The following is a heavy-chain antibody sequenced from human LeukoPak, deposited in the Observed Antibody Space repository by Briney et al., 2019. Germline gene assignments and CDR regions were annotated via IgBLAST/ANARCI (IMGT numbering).Heavy chain of an antibody. D-gene: IGHD3-22*01. V-gene: IGHV4-34*01. Sequence: SETLSLTAAFYGGSFSGYYWSWIRQPPPKGLDWSGEINHSGSTNYNPSLKSRVTISVDTSKDQFTLKLSSVTAADTAVYYCAREDNDSSGYYYYYWGQGTLVTVSS. CDR1: GGSFSGYY. J-gene: IGHJ4*02. CDR3: AREDNDSSGYYYYY. CDR2: INHSGST.